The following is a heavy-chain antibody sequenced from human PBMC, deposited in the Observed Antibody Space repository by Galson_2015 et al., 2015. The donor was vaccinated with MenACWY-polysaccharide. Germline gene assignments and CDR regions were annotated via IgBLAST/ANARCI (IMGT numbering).Heavy chain of an antibody. D-gene: IGHD2-15*01. CDR1: GFTFSSYW. CDR3: AKDQSVVVVAATPPYYYYGMDV. Sequence: SLRLSCAASGFTFSSYWMHWVRQAPGKGLVWVSRINSDGSSTSYADSVKGRFTISRDNAKNTLYLQMNSLRAEDTAVYYCAKDQSVVVVAATPPYYYYGMDVWGQGTTVTVSS. V-gene: IGHV3-74*01. J-gene: IGHJ6*02. CDR2: INSDGSST.